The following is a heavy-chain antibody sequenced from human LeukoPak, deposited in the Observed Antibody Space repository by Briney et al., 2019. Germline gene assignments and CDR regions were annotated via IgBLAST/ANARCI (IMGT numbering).Heavy chain of an antibody. Sequence: GGSLRLSCAASGFTFSSYGMHWVRQAPGKGLEWVAFIRHDGSNKYYADSVKGRFTISRDNSKNTLYLQMNSLRAEDTAVYYCAKFRPVLVRSPSSGWNDYWGQGTLVTVSS. CDR2: IRHDGSNK. D-gene: IGHD6-19*01. CDR1: GFTFSSYG. CDR3: AKFRPVLVRSPSSGWNDY. J-gene: IGHJ4*02. V-gene: IGHV3-30*02.